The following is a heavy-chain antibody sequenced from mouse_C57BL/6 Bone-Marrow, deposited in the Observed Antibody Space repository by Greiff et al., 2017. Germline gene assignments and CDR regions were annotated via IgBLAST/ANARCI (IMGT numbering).Heavy chain of an antibody. D-gene: IGHD2-4*01. Sequence: QVQLQQPGAELVKPGASVTLSCKASGYTFTSYWMHWVKQRPGPGLAWIGMIHPNSGSTNYNEKFKSKATLTVDKSSSTAYMQLSSLTSEDSAVYYCARSIYYDYDRYFDVWGTGTTVTVSS. V-gene: IGHV1-64*01. J-gene: IGHJ1*03. CDR1: GYTFTSYW. CDR2: IHPNSGST. CDR3: ARSIYYDYDRYFDV.